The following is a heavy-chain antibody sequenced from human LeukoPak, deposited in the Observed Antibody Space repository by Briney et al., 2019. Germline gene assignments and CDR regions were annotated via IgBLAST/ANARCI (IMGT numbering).Heavy chain of an antibody. J-gene: IGHJ4*02. CDR2: IYSGGST. CDR1: GFTVSSNY. Sequence: RGSLRLSCAASGFTVSSNYMSWVSQAPGKGLEWVSVIYSGGSTYYADSVKGRFTISRHNSKNTLYLQMNSLRAEDTAVYYCARRFSSGWVEWSFDYWDPGNLVTVSS. V-gene: IGHV3-53*04. CDR3: ARRFSSGWVEWSFDY. D-gene: IGHD6-19*01.